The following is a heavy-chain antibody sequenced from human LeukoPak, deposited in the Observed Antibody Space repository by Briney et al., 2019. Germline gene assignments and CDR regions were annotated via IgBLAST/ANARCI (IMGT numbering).Heavy chain of an antibody. CDR3: ARIREYSSSWYIWFDP. Sequence: GESLKISFKGSGYRFTSYWIGWVRPMPGKGLEWMGIIYPGDSDTRYSPSFQGQVTISADKSISTAYLQWSSLKASDTAMYYCARIREYSSSWYIWFDPWGQGTLVTVSS. J-gene: IGHJ5*02. CDR1: GYRFTSYW. CDR2: IYPGDSDT. D-gene: IGHD6-13*01. V-gene: IGHV5-51*01.